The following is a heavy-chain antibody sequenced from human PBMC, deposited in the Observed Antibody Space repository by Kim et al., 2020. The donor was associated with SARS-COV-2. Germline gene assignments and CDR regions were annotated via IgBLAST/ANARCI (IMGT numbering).Heavy chain of an antibody. D-gene: IGHD2-21*01. Sequence: TKYAQKFQGRVTMTRDTSISTAYMELSSLRSDDTAVYYCARDRGTYSDYWGQGTVVTVSS. V-gene: IGHV1-2*02. CDR3: ARDRGTYSDY. CDR2: T. J-gene: IGHJ4*02.